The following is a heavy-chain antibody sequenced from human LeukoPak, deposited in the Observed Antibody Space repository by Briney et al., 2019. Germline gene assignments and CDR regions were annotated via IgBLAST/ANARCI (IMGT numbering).Heavy chain of an antibody. J-gene: IGHJ3*01. V-gene: IGHV3-21*01. CDR3: ASETTRGYSYGSPTDGFDL. Sequence: SGGSLRLSCAASGFTFSTYSMNWVRQAPGKGLEWVSSISSSSSYIYYANSVKGRFTISRDNARKSLFLQMNSLRAEDTAVYYCASETTRGYSYGSPTDGFDLWGQGTMVTVSS. D-gene: IGHD5-18*01. CDR2: ISSSSSYI. CDR1: GFTFSTYS.